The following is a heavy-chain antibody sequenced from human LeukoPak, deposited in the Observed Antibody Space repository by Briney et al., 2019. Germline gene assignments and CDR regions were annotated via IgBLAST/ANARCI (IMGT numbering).Heavy chain of an antibody. Sequence: SETLSLTCAVFGGSISGYFLTWIRQPPGKGLEWIGYIFYSGNTDYNPSLKSRVTISVDTSKNQFSLKLSSVTAADTAVYYCARIGPSVTTPPSFDYGGKETLVTV. V-gene: IGHV4-59*01. CDR3: ARIGPSVTTPPSFDY. J-gene: IGHJ4*02. CDR1: GGSISGYF. D-gene: IGHD4-17*01. CDR2: IFYSGNT.